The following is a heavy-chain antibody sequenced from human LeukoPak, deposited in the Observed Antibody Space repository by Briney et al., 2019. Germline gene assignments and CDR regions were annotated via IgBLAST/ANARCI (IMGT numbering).Heavy chain of an antibody. CDR3: ARDCSSTTCQGPVLDF. V-gene: IGHV1-46*01. CDR1: GYPFTSHD. CDR2: IHPSGGNA. D-gene: IGHD2/OR15-2a*01. J-gene: IGHJ4*02. Sequence: ASVKISCKASGYPFTSHDVHGVRQAPGQGLEGMGIIHPSGGNAKNTQSFQGRVTMNRDISTSTVYLEVRSLRSEDTAVYYCARDCSSTTCQGPVLDFWGQGTLVTVSS.